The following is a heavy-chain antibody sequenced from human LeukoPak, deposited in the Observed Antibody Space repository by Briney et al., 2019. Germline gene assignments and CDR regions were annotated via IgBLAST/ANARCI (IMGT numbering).Heavy chain of an antibody. CDR1: GYTFTSYG. J-gene: IGHJ1*01. D-gene: IGHD1-26*01. V-gene: IGHV1-18*01. CDR2: ISAYNGNT. CDR3: ARDWRGSYGGRYFQH. Sequence: GASVKVSCKASGYTFTSYGISWVRQAPGQGLEWMGWISAYNGNTNYAQKLQGRVTMTTDTSTSTAYMELRSLRSDVTAVYYCARDWRGSYGGRYFQHWGQGTLVTVSS.